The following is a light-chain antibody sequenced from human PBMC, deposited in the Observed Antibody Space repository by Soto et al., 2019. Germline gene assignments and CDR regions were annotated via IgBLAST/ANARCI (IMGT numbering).Light chain of an antibody. CDR2: AAS. J-gene: IGKJ1*01. CDR3: QQSYSTPPT. Sequence: IPMTQSPSSLSAFFGDRVTITCRASQSISSYLNWYQQKPGKAPKLLIYAASSLQSGVPSRFSGSGSGTDFTLTISSLQPEDFATYYCQQSYSTPPTFGQGTKLDI. V-gene: IGKV1-39*01. CDR1: QSISSY.